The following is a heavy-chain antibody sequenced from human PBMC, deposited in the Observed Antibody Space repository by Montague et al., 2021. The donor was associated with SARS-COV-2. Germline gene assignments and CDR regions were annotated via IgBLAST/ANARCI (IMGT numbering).Heavy chain of an antibody. D-gene: IGHD3-10*01. CDR2: ISSNDSTI. J-gene: IGHJ4*02. CDR1: GFTFSSYE. Sequence: SLRLSCAASGFTFSSYEMNWVRQAPGKGLEWVSYISSNDSTIYYADSVKGRFSISRDNAKNSLYLQMNSLRAEDTAVYYCARQASGSYWYYFDYWGQGTLVTVSS. CDR3: ARQASGSYWYYFDY. V-gene: IGHV3-48*03.